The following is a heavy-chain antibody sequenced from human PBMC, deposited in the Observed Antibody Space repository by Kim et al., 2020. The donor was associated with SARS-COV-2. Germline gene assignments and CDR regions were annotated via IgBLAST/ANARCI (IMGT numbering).Heavy chain of an antibody. Sequence: KSGVTISVDTSNNQFSLKLSSVTAADTAVYYCARAFESIGWLYYYYGMDVWGQGTTVTVSS. CDR3: ARAFESIGWLYYYYGMDV. J-gene: IGHJ6*02. D-gene: IGHD6-19*01. V-gene: IGHV4-59*01.